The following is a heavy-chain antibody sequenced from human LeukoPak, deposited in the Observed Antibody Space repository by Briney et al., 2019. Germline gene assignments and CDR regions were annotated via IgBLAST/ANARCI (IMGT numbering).Heavy chain of an antibody. CDR3: ARDHSMDDKSWWLDP. V-gene: IGHV1-46*01. D-gene: IGHD1-1*01. J-gene: IGHJ5*02. CDR1: GDTFTRNW. Sequence: GATLKVSCKTSGDTFTRNWMHWIRQGPGQGLEWMGVINPTGDYTMYAQKFQGRVIVTREMSSNTDYMELGSLRSDDTAVYYCARDHSMDDKSWWLDPWGQGTLVTVSS. CDR2: INPTGDYT.